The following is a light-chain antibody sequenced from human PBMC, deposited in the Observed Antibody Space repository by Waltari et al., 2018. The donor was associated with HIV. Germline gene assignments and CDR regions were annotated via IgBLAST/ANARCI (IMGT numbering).Light chain of an antibody. CDR1: QNINNW. CDR3: QQYKTDPS. Sequence: DIHMTQSPSTLSAFVGARVFITCRASQNINNWLAWNQQKPGKPPNLLIRKASVLEGGVSSRFSGSGSGTEFTLIIDSLEPDDFATYYCQQYKTDPSFGPGTRLEMK. CDR2: KAS. V-gene: IGKV1-5*03. J-gene: IGKJ5*01.